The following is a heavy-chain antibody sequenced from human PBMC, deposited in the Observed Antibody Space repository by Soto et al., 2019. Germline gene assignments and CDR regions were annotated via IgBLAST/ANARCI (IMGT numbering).Heavy chain of an antibody. J-gene: IGHJ4*02. CDR3: ARLLRLVDY. CDR1: GYSFTHYW. Sequence: GESLKISCEASGYSFTHYWVAWVRQMPGKGLEWMGIIFPDDSDTRYSPSFQGQVTISADKSINTAFLQWNSLKASGTAMYYCARLLRLVDYWGQGTLVTVSS. D-gene: IGHD3-16*01. CDR2: IFPDDSDT. V-gene: IGHV5-51*01.